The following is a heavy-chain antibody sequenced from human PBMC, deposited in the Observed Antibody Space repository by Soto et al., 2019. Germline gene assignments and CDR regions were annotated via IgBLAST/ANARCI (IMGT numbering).Heavy chain of an antibody. V-gene: IGHV1-69*12. CDR1: GGTFSSYA. CDR3: AVHYGGSVSSSRVGYYSFCMYV. CDR2: IIPIFGTA. J-gene: IGHJ6*02. Sequence: QVQLVQSGAEVKKPGSSVKVSCKASGGTFSSYAISWVRQAPGQGLEWMGGIIPIFGTADYAQKFQGRVTVPGDDSTSIADMGRSSVRSQDTAEYYCAVHYGGSVSSSRVGYYSFCMYVWGHGATVTVSS. D-gene: IGHD3-10*01.